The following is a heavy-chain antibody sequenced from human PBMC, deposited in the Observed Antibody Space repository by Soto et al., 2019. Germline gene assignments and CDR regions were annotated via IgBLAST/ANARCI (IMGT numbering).Heavy chain of an antibody. CDR1: GFTFSSYS. Sequence: GGSLRLSCAASGFTFSSYSMNWVRQAPGKGLGWVSSISSSSSYIYYADSVKGRFTISRDNAKNSLYLQMNSLRAEDTAVYYCVRKHKYYDILTGYYLFDYWGQGTLVTVS. J-gene: IGHJ4*02. D-gene: IGHD3-9*01. V-gene: IGHV3-21*01. CDR3: VRKHKYYDILTGYYLFDY. CDR2: ISSSSSYI.